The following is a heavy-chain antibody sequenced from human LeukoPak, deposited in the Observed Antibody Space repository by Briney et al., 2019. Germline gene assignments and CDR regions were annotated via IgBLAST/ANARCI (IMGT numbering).Heavy chain of an antibody. CDR3: AKGRGKIAVAGTRARVSRSYYFDY. CDR2: INHSGST. D-gene: IGHD6-19*01. V-gene: IGHV4-34*01. J-gene: IGHJ4*02. CDR1: GGSFSGYY. Sequence: SETLSLTCAVYGGSFSGYYWSWIRQPPGKGLEWIGEINHSGSTNYNPSLKSRVTMSVDTSKNQFSLKLSSVTAADTAVYYCAKGRGKIAVAGTRARVSRSYYFDYWGQGTLVTVSS.